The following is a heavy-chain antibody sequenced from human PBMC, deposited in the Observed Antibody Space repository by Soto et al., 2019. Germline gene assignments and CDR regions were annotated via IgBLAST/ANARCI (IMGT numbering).Heavy chain of an antibody. J-gene: IGHJ3*02. Sequence: LRLSCAASGFTFSSYGMHWVRQAPGKGLEWVAVIWYDGSNKYYADSVKGRFTISRDNSKNTLYLQMNSLRAEDTAVYYCARDWDCSGGSCYPVRAFDIWGQGTMVTVSS. CDR2: IWYDGSNK. D-gene: IGHD2-15*01. CDR3: ARDWDCSGGSCYPVRAFDI. V-gene: IGHV3-33*01. CDR1: GFTFSSYG.